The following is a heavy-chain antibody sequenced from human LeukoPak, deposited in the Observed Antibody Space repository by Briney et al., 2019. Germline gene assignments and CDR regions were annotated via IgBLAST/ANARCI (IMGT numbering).Heavy chain of an antibody. V-gene: IGHV3-53*01. J-gene: IGHJ4*02. CDR3: ARDSDSGYGPFAS. CDR1: GFTFSNYA. D-gene: IGHD5-12*01. CDR2: IHSGGTT. Sequence: GGSLRLSCGASGFTFSNYAMSWVRQAPGKGLEWVSVIHSGGTTNYADSVQGRFTISRDNSKTTVYLHMNSLRAEDTAVYYCARDSDSGYGPFASWGQGTLVTVSS.